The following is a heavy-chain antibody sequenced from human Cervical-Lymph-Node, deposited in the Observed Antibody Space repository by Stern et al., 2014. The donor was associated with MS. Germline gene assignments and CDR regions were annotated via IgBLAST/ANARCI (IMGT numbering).Heavy chain of an antibody. J-gene: IGHJ4*02. CDR3: AHSGYDSSGYSDFDY. Sequence: QITLKESGPTLMKTTQTLTLTCTFSGFSLSATGVGVAWIRQPPGKAPVWLRIIDWNDDKRHSPTLQRRLPIAKDTAQKQDVSQMTNMDPVDTATYYCAHSGYDSSGYSDFDYWGQGTLVTVSS. D-gene: IGHD3-22*01. CDR1: GFSLSATGVG. V-gene: IGHV2-5*01. CDR2: IDWNDDK.